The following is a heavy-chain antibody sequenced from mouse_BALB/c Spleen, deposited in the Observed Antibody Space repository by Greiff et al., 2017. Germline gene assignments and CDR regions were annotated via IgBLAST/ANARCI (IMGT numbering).Heavy chain of an antibody. Sequence: DVKLVESGGGLVKPGGSLKLSCAASGFTFSSYAMSWVRQSPEKRLEWVAEISSGGSYTYYPDTVTGRFTISRDNAKNTLYLEMSSLRSEDTAMYYGAREDGYYDYYAMDYWGQGTSVTVSS. CDR2: ISSGGSYT. J-gene: IGHJ4*01. CDR1: GFTFSSYA. D-gene: IGHD2-3*01. CDR3: AREDGYYDYYAMDY. V-gene: IGHV5-9-4*01.